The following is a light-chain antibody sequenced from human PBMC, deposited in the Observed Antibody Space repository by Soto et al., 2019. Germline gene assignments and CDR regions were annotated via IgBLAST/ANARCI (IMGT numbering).Light chain of an antibody. V-gene: IGKV1-17*03. CDR1: QGIGNY. J-gene: IGKJ5*01. CDR3: LQHHSYPLT. Sequence: DIQMTQSPSILSASIEDRVTITCRASQGIGNYLGWFQQKPGKVPKRLIYAVSSLLSGVPSRFSGSGSGTEFTLTISSLQPEDFATYYCLQHHSYPLTFGQGTRLEIK. CDR2: AVS.